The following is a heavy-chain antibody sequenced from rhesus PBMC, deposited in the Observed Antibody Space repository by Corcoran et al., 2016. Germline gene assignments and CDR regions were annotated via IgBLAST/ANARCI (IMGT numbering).Heavy chain of an antibody. CDR2: IKTKADGGTE. V-gene: IGHV3-16*02. Sequence: EVQLVESGGGLVQPGGSLRLSCAASGFTFSTYWMSLVRKAPGKGLDWFGRIKTKADGGTEAYAESMKGRFTISRDDSKNTLYLQMNSLKTEDTAVYYCTYLDYWGQGVLVTVSS. CDR3: TYLDY. J-gene: IGHJ4*01. CDR1: GFTFSTYW.